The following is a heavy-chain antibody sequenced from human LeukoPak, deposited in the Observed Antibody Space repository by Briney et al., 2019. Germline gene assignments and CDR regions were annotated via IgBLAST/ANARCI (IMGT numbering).Heavy chain of an antibody. J-gene: IGHJ4*02. CDR1: GGSFSGYY. V-gene: IGHV4-34*01. CDR3: ARGVFGRYSSGWYGRVGFDY. D-gene: IGHD6-19*01. Sequence: SETLSLTCAVYGGSFSGYYWSWLRQPPGKGREWIGEINHSGSTNYSPSLKSRVTISVDTSKNQFSLKLSSVTAADTAVYYCARGVFGRYSSGWYGRVGFDYWGQGTLVTVSS. CDR2: INHSGST.